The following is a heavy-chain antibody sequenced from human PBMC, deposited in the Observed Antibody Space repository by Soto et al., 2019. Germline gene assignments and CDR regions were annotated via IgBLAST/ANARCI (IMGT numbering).Heavy chain of an antibody. CDR1: GGSVSSGSYY. D-gene: IGHD6-6*01. CDR3: ARVGFESSSSSLDY. V-gene: IGHV4-61*01. CDR2: IYNSGGT. Sequence: QVQLQESGPGLVKPSETLSLTCTVSGGSVSSGSYYWRWIRQPPGKGLEWIGSIYNSGGTNYNPSLKRRVTISVDTSKNQFSLRLSSVTAADTAVYYCARVGFESSSSSLDYWGQGTLVTVSS. J-gene: IGHJ4*02.